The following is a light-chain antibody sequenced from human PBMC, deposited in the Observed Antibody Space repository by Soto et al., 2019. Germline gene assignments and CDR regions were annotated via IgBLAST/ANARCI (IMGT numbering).Light chain of an antibody. CDR1: QSVRGA. V-gene: IGKV3-15*01. J-gene: IGKJ1*01. CDR2: GTS. CDR3: QQCNNWPWT. Sequence: TQFPGTLSASPGERVILSCRASQSVRGALAWFHQKPGRSPRLLIYGTSTRASGVPDRFSGSGSGTDFTLTINSLQSEDFAVYFCQQCNNWPWTFGPGTTVE.